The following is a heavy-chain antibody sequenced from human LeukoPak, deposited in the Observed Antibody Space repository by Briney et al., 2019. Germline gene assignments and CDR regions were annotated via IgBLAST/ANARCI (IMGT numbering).Heavy chain of an antibody. CDR1: GFTVSSNY. V-gene: IGHV3-53*01. J-gene: IGHJ3*02. CDR3: ARGGGPDYYGSGSYRFGLDAFDI. CDR2: IYSGGST. Sequence: GGSPRLSCAASGFTVSSNYMSWVRQAPGKGLEWVSVIYSGGSTYYADSVKGRFTISRDNSKNTLYLQMNSLRAEDTAVYYCARGGGPDYYGSGSYRFGLDAFDIWGQGTMVTVSS. D-gene: IGHD3-10*01.